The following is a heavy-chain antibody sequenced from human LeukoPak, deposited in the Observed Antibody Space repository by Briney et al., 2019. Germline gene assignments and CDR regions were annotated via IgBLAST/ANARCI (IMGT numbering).Heavy chain of an antibody. J-gene: IGHJ6*03. CDR2: ISSSSSYI. Sequence: GGSLRLSCAASGFTFSSYSMNWVRQAPGKGLEWVSSISSSSSYIYYADSVKGRFTISRDNAKNSLYLQMNSLRAEDTAVYYCARVLRFLEWPSILYYYYYMDVWGKGTTVTVSS. CDR3: ARVLRFLEWPSILYYYYYMDV. CDR1: GFTFSSYS. D-gene: IGHD3-3*01. V-gene: IGHV3-21*01.